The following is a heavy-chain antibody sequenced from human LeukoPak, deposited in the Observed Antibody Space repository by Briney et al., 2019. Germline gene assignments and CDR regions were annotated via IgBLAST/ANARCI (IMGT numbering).Heavy chain of an antibody. CDR2: IYSSGNT. CDR3: AKDRTRMTTVTSFDY. V-gene: IGHV3-53*01. D-gene: IGHD4-17*01. CDR1: GFTVSNYY. Sequence: GGSLRLSCAASGFTVSNYYMSWVRQAPGKGLEWVSIIYSSGNTYYADSVKGRFTISRDNSKNTLYLQMNSLRAEDTAVYYCAKDRTRMTTVTSFDYWGQGTLVTVSS. J-gene: IGHJ4*02.